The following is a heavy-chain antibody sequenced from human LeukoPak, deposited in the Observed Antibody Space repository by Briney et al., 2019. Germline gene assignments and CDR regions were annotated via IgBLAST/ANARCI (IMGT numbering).Heavy chain of an antibody. CDR1: GFTFSDYY. CDR3: ARCGYSYGYGYFDY. Sequence: GGSLRLSCAASGFTFSDYYMSWIRQAPGKGLEWVSYISSSGNTIYYADSVKGRFTISRDNAKNSPYLQVNSLRAEDTAVYYCARCGYSYGYGYFDYWGQGTLVTVSS. V-gene: IGHV3-11*04. J-gene: IGHJ4*02. CDR2: ISSSGNTI. D-gene: IGHD5-18*01.